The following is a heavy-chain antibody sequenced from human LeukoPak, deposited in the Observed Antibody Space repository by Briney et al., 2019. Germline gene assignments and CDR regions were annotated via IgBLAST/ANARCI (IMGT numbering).Heavy chain of an antibody. V-gene: IGHV4-39*07. J-gene: IGHJ4*02. CDR1: GGSISSNSYY. D-gene: IGHD1-26*01. CDR2: IYYSGST. CDR3: ARDQVGATDY. Sequence: SETLSLTCAVSGGSISSNSYYWGWIRQPPGKGLEWIGSIYYSGSTNYNPSLKSRVTISVDTPKNQFSLKLSSVTAADTAVYYCARDQVGATDYWGQGTLVTVSS.